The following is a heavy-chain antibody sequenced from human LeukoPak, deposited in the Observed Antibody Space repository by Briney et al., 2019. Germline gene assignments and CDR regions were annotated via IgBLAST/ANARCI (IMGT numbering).Heavy chain of an antibody. J-gene: IGHJ5*02. CDR2: ISGSGGST. CDR3: AKAFQGGYYDFWSGYSYNWFDP. D-gene: IGHD3-3*01. Sequence: GGSLRLSCAASGFTFSSYAMSWVRQAPGKGLEWVSAISGSGGSTYYADSVKGRFTISRDNSKNTLYLQMNSLRAEDTAVYYCAKAFQGGYYDFWSGYSYNWFDPWGQGTLVTVSS. CDR1: GFTFSSYA. V-gene: IGHV3-23*01.